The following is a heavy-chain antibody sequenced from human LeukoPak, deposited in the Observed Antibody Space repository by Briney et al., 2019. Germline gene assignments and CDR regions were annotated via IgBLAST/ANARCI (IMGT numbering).Heavy chain of an antibody. Sequence: GGSLRLSCAASGFIFSNYGMHWVRQTPAKGLEWVAFIRNDGSMKYYADSVKGRFTISRDNTKNTLYLQMNNLRTEDMAVYYCAKSDIIVVSDAKGNWFDPWGQGSLVTVSS. D-gene: IGHD2-2*01. J-gene: IGHJ5*02. CDR2: IRNDGSMK. CDR3: AKSDIIVVSDAKGNWFDP. CDR1: GFIFSNYG. V-gene: IGHV3-30*02.